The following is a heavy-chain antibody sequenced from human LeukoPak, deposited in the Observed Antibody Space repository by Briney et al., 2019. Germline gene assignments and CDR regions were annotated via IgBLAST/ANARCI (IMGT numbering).Heavy chain of an antibody. Sequence: SETLSLTCTVSGGSISSYYWSWIRQPAGMRLEWIGRISSSGSTNYNPSLKSRVTMSVDSSKNQFSLILISVTAADTAVYYCARDLDRNYADYWGQGTLVTVSS. J-gene: IGHJ4*02. V-gene: IGHV4-4*07. D-gene: IGHD1-14*01. CDR3: ARDLDRNYADY. CDR2: ISSSGST. CDR1: GGSISSYY.